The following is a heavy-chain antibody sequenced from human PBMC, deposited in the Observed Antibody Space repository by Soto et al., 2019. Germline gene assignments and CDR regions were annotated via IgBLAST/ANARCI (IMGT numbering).Heavy chain of an antibody. J-gene: IGHJ5*02. CDR2: IYYSGST. CDR1: GGSISSGDYY. CDR3: ARSYDSSKAGFDP. D-gene: IGHD3-22*01. Sequence: PSETLSLTCTVSGGSISSGDYYWSWLRQPPGKGLEWIGYIYYSGSTYYNPSLKSRVTISVDTSKNQFSLKLSSVTAADTAVYYCARSYDSSKAGFDPWGQGTLVTVSS. V-gene: IGHV4-30-4*01.